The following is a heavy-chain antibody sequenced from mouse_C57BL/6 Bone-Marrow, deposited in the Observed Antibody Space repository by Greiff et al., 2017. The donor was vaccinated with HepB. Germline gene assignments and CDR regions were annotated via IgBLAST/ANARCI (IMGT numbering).Heavy chain of an antibody. V-gene: IGHV3-6*01. J-gene: IGHJ2*01. D-gene: IGHD2-5*01. CDR1: GYSITSGYY. Sequence: EVQLQESGPGLVKPSQSLSLTCSVTGYSITSGYYWNWIRQFPGNKLEWMGYISYDGSNNYNPSLKNRISITRDTSKNQFFLKLNSVTTEDTATYYCARAYSNSFAYWGQGTTLTVSS. CDR3: ARAYSNSFAY. CDR2: ISYDGSN.